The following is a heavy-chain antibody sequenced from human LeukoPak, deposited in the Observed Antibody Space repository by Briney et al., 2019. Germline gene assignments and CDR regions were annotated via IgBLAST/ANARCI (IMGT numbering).Heavy chain of an antibody. J-gene: IGHJ3*02. V-gene: IGHV3-48*04. CDR2: ISSSSSTI. CDR1: GFTFSSYS. CDR3: ARSIVVVPATIEDAFDI. Sequence: PGGSLRLSCAASGFTFSSYSMNWVRQAPGKGLEWVSYISSSSSTIHYADSVKGRFTISRDNAKNSLYLQMNSLRAEDTAVYYCARSIVVVPATIEDAFDIWGQGTMVTVSS. D-gene: IGHD2-2*01.